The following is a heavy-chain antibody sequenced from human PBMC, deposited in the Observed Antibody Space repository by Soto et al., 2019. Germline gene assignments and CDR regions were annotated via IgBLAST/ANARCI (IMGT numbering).Heavy chain of an antibody. J-gene: IGHJ4*02. D-gene: IGHD3-10*01. CDR1: GFTFDYYA. CDR2: ISWNSGSI. CDR3: AKGGYYGSGSYSFDY. V-gene: IGHV3-9*01. Sequence: PGGSLRLSCAASGFTFDYYAMHWVRQAPGKGLEWVSGISWNSGSIGYADSVKGRFTISRDNAKNSLYLQMNSLRAEDAALYYCAKGGYYGSGSYSFDYWGQGTLVTVSS.